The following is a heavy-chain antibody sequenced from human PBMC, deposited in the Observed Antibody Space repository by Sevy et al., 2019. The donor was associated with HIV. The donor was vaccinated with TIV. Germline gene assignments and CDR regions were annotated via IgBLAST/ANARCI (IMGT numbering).Heavy chain of an antibody. D-gene: IGHD2-15*01. J-gene: IGHJ4*02. CDR1: GFTFAGYA. Sequence: GGSLRLSCEASGFTFAGYAMNWVRHAPGKGLEWVSIISGSGSRTDYADSVKGRFTISRDNSKNMVYLQMNTVRAEDTAVYYCAKSASVVVVILDSWGQGTAVTVSS. V-gene: IGHV3-23*01. CDR2: ISGSGSRT. CDR3: AKSASVVVVILDS.